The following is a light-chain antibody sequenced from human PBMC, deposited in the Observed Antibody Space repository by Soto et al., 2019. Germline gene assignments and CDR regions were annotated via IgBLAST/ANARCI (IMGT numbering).Light chain of an antibody. CDR2: EVN. Sequence: QSVLTQPASVSGSPGQSITISCTGTSSDVGTSDYVSWYRLHPGNAPILIIYEVNHRPSGVSHRFSASKSGNTASLTISGLQAEDEAHYYCSSYATGSTVLFGGGTKLTVL. CDR1: SSDVGTSDY. V-gene: IGLV2-14*01. CDR3: SSYATGSTVL. J-gene: IGLJ2*01.